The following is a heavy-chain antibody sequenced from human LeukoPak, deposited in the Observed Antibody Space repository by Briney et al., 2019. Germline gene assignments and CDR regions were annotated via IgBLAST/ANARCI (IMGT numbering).Heavy chain of an antibody. CDR2: IYYSGST. CDR3: ARELPGIAAAYDY. V-gene: IGHV4-59*01. D-gene: IGHD6-13*01. CDR1: GGSISSYY. Sequence: PSETLSLTCTVSGGSISSYYWSWIRQPPGKGLEWIGYIYYSGSTNYNPSLKSRVTISVDTSKNQFSLKLSSVTAADTAVYYCARELPGIAAAYDYWGQGTLVTVSS. J-gene: IGHJ4*02.